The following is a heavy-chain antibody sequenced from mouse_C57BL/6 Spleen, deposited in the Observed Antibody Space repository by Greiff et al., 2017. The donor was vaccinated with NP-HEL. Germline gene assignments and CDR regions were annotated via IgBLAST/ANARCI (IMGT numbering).Heavy chain of an antibody. CDR2: ILPGSGST. J-gene: IGHJ4*01. D-gene: IGHD2-4*01. CDR3: ARRPAAFYYDYDEDAMDY. Sequence: VKLMESGAELMKPGASVKLSCKATGYTFTGYWIEWVKQRPGHGLEWIGEILPGSGSTNYNEKFKGKATFTADTSSNTAYMQLSSLTTEDSAIYYCARRPAAFYYDYDEDAMDYWGQGTSVTVSS. V-gene: IGHV1-9*01. CDR1: GYTFTGYW.